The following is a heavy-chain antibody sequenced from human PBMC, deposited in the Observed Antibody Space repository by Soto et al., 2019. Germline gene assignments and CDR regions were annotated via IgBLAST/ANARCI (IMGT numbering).Heavy chain of an antibody. CDR3: VRDNDYRFDP. CDR1: GYTFTSDG. V-gene: IGHV1-18*04. Sequence: ASVKVSCKASGYTFTSDGISWVRQAPGQGLEWMGWISVYNGNTNYAQKLQGRVTMTTDTSTSTAYMELRTLRSDDTAVYYCVRDNDYRFDPWGQGTLVTVYS. D-gene: IGHD4-17*01. CDR2: ISVYNGNT. J-gene: IGHJ5*02.